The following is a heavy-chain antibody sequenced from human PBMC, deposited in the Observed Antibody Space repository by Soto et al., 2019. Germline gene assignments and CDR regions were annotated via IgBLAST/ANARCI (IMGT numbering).Heavy chain of an antibody. CDR1: GDSVSSNSAA. V-gene: IGHV6-1*01. CDR2: TYYRSRWYN. J-gene: IGHJ6*03. D-gene: IGHD1-7*01. CDR3: AGTTSHQRYYMAV. Sequence: SQTLSLTCAISGDSVSSNSAAWNWIRLSPSRGLEWLARTYYRSRWYNDYAVSVRSRITVNPDTSKNQFSLQLTSVTPEDTAVYYCAGTTSHQRYYMAVWGKGTTVTVYS.